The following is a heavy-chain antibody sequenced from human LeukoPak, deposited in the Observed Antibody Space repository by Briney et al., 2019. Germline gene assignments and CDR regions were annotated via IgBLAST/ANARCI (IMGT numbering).Heavy chain of an antibody. CDR2: INSDGSST. D-gene: IGHD2-15*01. V-gene: IGHV3-74*01. J-gene: IGHJ3*01. Sequence: GGSLRLSCAASGFTFRGYWMRWVRQAPGRGLVWVSRINSDGSSTNYADSVKGRFTISRDNSKKTLYLQMNSLRAEDTAVYYCASFGGCSGGSCSAFDVWGQGTMVTVSS. CDR3: ASFGGCSGGSCSAFDV. CDR1: GFTFRGYW.